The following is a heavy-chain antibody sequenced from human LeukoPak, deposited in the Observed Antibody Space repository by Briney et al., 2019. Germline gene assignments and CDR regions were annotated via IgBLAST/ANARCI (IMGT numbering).Heavy chain of an antibody. Sequence: GGSLRLSCAVSGFTFSKYAMHWVRQAPGKGLEWVAVISYDGRNKFYADSVMGRFTISRDNSKNTLYLQMNSLRAEDTAVYYCAREGGPLLWFGESYNWFDPWGQGTLVTVSS. CDR3: AREGGPLLWFGESYNWFDP. CDR1: GFTFSKYA. D-gene: IGHD3-10*01. J-gene: IGHJ5*02. CDR2: ISYDGRNK. V-gene: IGHV3-30*04.